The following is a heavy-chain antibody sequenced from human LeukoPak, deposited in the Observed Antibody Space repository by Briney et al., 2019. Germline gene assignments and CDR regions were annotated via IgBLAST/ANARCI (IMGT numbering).Heavy chain of an antibody. V-gene: IGHV2-5*01. J-gene: IGHJ4*02. CDR2: IYWNDDK. CDR1: GFSLSTSGVG. CDR3: AHRQDIVLMLYATSFDY. Sequence: ESGPTLVNPTQTLTLTCTFSGFSLSTSGVGVGWIRQPPGKALEWLALIYWNDDKRYSPSLKSRLTITKDTSKNQVVLTMTNVDPVDTATYYCAHRQDIVLMLYATSFDYWGQGTLVTVSS. D-gene: IGHD2-8*01.